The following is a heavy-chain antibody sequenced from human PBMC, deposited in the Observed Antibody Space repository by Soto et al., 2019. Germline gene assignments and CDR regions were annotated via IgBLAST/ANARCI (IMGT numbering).Heavy chain of an antibody. CDR3: SRDLSPY. V-gene: IGHV1-46*03. CDR2: VNPTGGSP. D-gene: IGHD3-16*02. CDR1: GYDFTSYF. Sequence: ASVKVSCKTSGYDFTSYFIHWVRQAPGQGLEWMVKVNPTGGSPTFGQKFQGRVTVTTDTSTSTVYMELSSLRSDDTAVYYCSRDLSPYWGQGTLVTVSS. J-gene: IGHJ4*02.